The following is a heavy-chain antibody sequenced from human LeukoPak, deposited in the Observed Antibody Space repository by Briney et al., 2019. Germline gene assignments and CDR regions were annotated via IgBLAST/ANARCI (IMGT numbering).Heavy chain of an antibody. D-gene: IGHD1-26*01. CDR2: ISSSSSYI. Sequence: PGGSLRLSCAASGFTFSSYSMNWVRQAPGKGLEWVSSISSSSSYIYYADSVKGRFTTSRDNAKNSLYLQMNSLRADDTAVYYCARDLSSRVGATRWFDPWGQGTLVTVSS. J-gene: IGHJ5*02. V-gene: IGHV3-21*01. CDR3: ARDLSSRVGATRWFDP. CDR1: GFTFSSYS.